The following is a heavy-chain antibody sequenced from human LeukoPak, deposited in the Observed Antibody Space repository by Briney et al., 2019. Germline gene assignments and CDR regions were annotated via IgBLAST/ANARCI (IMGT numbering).Heavy chain of an antibody. D-gene: IGHD4-17*01. V-gene: IGHV1-69*13. J-gene: IGHJ4*02. CDR3: ARDGATVTAFDY. Sequence: SVKVSCKASGGTFSGYAISWVRQAPGQGPEWMGGIIPIFGTANYAQKFQGRVTITADESTSTAYMELSSLRSEDTAVYYCARDGATVTAFDYWGQGTLVPVSS. CDR1: GGTFSGYA. CDR2: IIPIFGTA.